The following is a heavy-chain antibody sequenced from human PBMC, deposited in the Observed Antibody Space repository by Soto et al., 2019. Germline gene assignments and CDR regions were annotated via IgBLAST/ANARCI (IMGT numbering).Heavy chain of an antibody. CDR2: ISSSSSYI. CDR3: ARDKRSSGWYEDY. J-gene: IGHJ4*02. D-gene: IGHD6-19*01. V-gene: IGHV3-21*01. Sequence: EVQLVESGGGLVKPGGSLRLSCAASGFTFSSYSMNWVRQAPGKGLEWLSSISSSSSYIYYADSVKGRFTISRDNAKNSLYLQMNSLRAEDTAVYYCARDKRSSGWYEDYWGQGTLVTVSS. CDR1: GFTFSSYS.